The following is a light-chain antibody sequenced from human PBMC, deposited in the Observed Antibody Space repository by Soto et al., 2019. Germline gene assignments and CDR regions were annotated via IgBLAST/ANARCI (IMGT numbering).Light chain of an antibody. V-gene: IGKV3-15*01. CDR1: QTISSN. Sequence: EIMMTQSPATLSVSTGETATLSCRASQTISSNLVWYQQKPGQAPRLLISGASTRATGIPARFSGSGSGTEFTLTISSLQSEDFAVYYCQQYNNWPRTFGQGTKVDIK. J-gene: IGKJ1*01. CDR2: GAS. CDR3: QQYNNWPRT.